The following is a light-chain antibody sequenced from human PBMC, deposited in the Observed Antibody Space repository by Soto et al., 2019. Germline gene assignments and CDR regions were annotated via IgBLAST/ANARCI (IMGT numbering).Light chain of an antibody. CDR1: QSVSSN. Sequence: EIVMTQSPATLSVSPRERATLSCRASQSVSSNLAWYQHKPGQAPRLLIYGASTRATGISARFSGSGSGTEFTLTISSLQSEDFAVYYCQQYGNWPPRTFGQGTKVEIK. CDR3: QQYGNWPPRT. CDR2: GAS. V-gene: IGKV3-15*01. J-gene: IGKJ1*01.